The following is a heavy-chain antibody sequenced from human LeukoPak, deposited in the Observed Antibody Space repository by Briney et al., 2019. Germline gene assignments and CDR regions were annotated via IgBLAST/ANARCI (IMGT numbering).Heavy chain of an antibody. CDR3: ARDAVSGSDYAIDY. D-gene: IGHD1-26*01. J-gene: IGHJ4*02. CDR1: GFTVSNTY. Sequence: GGCLRLSCAASGFTVSNTYMSWVRQSPGKGLEWVSVISIRVAASYADSVKGRFTIARDNSKNTEYLQMNSLRVEDTAVYYCARDAVSGSDYAIDYWGQGTLVTLS. V-gene: IGHV3-53*01. CDR2: ISIRVAA.